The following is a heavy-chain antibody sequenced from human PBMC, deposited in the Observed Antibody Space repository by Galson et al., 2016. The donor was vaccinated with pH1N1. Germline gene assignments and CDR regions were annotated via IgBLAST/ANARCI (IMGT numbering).Heavy chain of an antibody. CDR3: TRENHHKFDY. CDR1: GFTFSDYY. J-gene: IGHJ4*02. CDR2: ISGSTTISTYI. Sequence: SLRLSCAASGFTFSDYYMSWVRQAPGKGLEWVACISGSTTISTYINYANSVKSRVTISRDNAKNSLYLQMNSLTTEDTAVYYCTRENHHKFDYWGQGTLVTVSS. V-gene: IGHV3-11*05.